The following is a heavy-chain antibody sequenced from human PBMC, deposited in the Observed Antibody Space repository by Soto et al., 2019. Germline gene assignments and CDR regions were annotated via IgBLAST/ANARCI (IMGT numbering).Heavy chain of an antibody. CDR2: ISSSSRST. V-gene: IGHV3-11*06. Sequence: GGSLRLACAASGFTFRDYYMSGIRQAPGKGLECVSYISSSSRSTNYADSVKGRFTISRDNAKTSLYLQMNSLRAEATAVNYCAREAKQQLVLDYWGQGPLVTVSS. CDR1: GFTFRDYY. D-gene: IGHD6-13*01. J-gene: IGHJ4*02. CDR3: AREAKQQLVLDY.